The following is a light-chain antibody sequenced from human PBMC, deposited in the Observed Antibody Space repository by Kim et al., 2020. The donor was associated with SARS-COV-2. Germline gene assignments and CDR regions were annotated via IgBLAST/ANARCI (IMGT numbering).Light chain of an antibody. Sequence: DIVMTQSPDSLAVSLGERATINCKSSQSVLYSSNNKNYLAWYQQKPGQPPKLLIYWASTRESGVPERFSGSGSGTDFTLTISSLQAEDVAVYYCQQYYSTPLSFGQGTKLEI. CDR1: QSVLYSSNNKNY. J-gene: IGKJ2*03. CDR2: WAS. CDR3: QQYYSTPLS. V-gene: IGKV4-1*01.